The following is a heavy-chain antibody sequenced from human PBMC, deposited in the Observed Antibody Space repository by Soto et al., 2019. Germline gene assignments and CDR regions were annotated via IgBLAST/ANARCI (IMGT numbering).Heavy chain of an antibody. D-gene: IGHD1-26*01. CDR1: GGSMSSGAYY. Sequence: QVQLQESGPGLVKPSQTLSLTCSVSGGSMSSGAYYWNWIRQHPGKGLEWIAYIYHTGNTYYNPSLRSRTTISVDTSENQFSLKLTSVTDADTAVYFCASSYSGSLDNWGQGTLVTVSS. CDR2: IYHTGNT. CDR3: ASSYSGSLDN. J-gene: IGHJ4*02. V-gene: IGHV4-31*03.